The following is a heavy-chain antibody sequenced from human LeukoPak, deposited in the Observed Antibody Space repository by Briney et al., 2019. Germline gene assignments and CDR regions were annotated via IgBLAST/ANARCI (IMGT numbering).Heavy chain of an antibody. CDR1: GYGFTSYW. V-gene: IGHV5-10-1*01. J-gene: IGHJ5*02. CDR3: ARHLYSSGPSPPMWFDP. CDR2: IDPSDSYT. D-gene: IGHD6-19*01. Sequence: GESLRISCKGSGYGFTSYWISWVRQMPGKGLEWMGRIDPSDSYTNYSPSFQGHVTISADKSISTAYLQWSSLKASDTAMYYCARHLYSSGPSPPMWFDPWGQGTLVTVSS.